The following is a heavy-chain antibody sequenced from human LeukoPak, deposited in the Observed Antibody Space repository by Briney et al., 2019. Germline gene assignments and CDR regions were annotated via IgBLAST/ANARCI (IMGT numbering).Heavy chain of an antibody. CDR1: GFTFSSYA. CDR2: ISGSGGST. Sequence: PGGSLRLSCAASGFTFSSYAMNWVRQAPGKGLEWVSVISGSGGSTYYADSVKGRFTISRDNSKNTLYLQMIRLRAEDTAVYYCARGSLPSNWFDPWGRGTLVTVSS. D-gene: IGHD2-15*01. J-gene: IGHJ5*02. CDR3: ARGSLPSNWFDP. V-gene: IGHV3-23*01.